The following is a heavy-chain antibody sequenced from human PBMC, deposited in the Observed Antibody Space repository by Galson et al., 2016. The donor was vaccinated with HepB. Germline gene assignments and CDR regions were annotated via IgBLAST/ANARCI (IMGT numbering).Heavy chain of an antibody. CDR1: GGSITSGNYY. CDR2: IYHSGIT. D-gene: IGHD3-22*01. CDR3: ARDTYFYDGSGLDY. J-gene: IGHJ4*02. V-gene: IGHV4-39*01. Sequence: SETLSLTCTVFGGSITSGNYYWAWIRQPPGKGMEWIGTIYHSGITYYNQSLKSRFTVSVDTSKNQFSLKMNSVTATDTAVYYCARDTYFYDGSGLDYWGQGTLVTVSS.